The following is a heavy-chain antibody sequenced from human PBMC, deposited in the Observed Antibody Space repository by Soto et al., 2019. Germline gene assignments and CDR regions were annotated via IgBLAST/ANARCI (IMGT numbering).Heavy chain of an antibody. D-gene: IGHD2-2*01. J-gene: IGHJ2*01. Sequence: ASVKVSCKASGYTFTDYCIHWVRQAPGQGLEWVGWINPDSGGTNLAQRFQGRVTMTSDTSINTAYMELSSLRSDDTAVYYCAIRTGQLAIISEFDGDWFFEVWGRGTLVTVS. CDR1: GYTFTDYC. V-gene: IGHV1-2*02. CDR3: AIRTGQLAIISEFDGDWFFEV. CDR2: INPDSGGT.